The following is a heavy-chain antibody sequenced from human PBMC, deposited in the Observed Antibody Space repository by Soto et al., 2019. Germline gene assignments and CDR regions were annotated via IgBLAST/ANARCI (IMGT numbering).Heavy chain of an antibody. CDR1: GASVSSGSCY. Sequence: SETLSLTCSVSGASVSSGSCYWRWIRQPPGKGLEWIGFIYNNETFNYNPSLKSRVTLSVDTSKHQFSLKLSSVTAADTAVYYCARVPLRYSSSHNFDSWGQGALVTVYS. CDR2: IYNNETF. V-gene: IGHV4-61*01. CDR3: ARVPLRYSSSHNFDS. J-gene: IGHJ4*02. D-gene: IGHD6-19*01.